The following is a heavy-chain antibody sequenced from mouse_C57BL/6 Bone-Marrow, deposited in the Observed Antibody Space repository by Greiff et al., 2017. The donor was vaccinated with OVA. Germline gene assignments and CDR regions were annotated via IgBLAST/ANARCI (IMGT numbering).Heavy chain of an antibody. CDR2: VSDGGSYA. D-gene: IGHD1-1*01. V-gene: IGHV5-4*01. Sequence: EVKLMESGGGLVKPGGSLKLSCAASGFSFSSYAMSWVRPTPEKRLEWVATVSDGGSYAYFPDKVKGQFTISRDKAKNNLYLQMSHLKSEDTAMYYCAREGVVAEDWFADWGQGTLVTVSA. J-gene: IGHJ3*01. CDR3: AREGVVAEDWFAD. CDR1: GFSFSSYA.